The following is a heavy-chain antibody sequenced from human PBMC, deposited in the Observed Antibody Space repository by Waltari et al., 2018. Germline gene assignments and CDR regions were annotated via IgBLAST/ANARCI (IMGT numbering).Heavy chain of an antibody. J-gene: IGHJ4*02. CDR3: ARDNTLAAAGPYYFDY. Sequence: QVQLVESGGGVVQPGRSLRLSCAASGFTFSSYAMHWVRQAPGKGLEWVAVISYDGSNKYYADSVKGLFTISRDNSKNTLYLQMNSLRAEDTAVYYCARDNTLAAAGPYYFDYWGQGTLVTVSS. V-gene: IGHV3-30-3*01. CDR1: GFTFSSYA. CDR2: ISYDGSNK. D-gene: IGHD6-13*01.